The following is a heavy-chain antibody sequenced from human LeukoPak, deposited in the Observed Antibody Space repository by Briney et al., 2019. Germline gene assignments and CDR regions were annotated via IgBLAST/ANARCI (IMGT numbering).Heavy chain of an antibody. V-gene: IGHV4-34*01. CDR1: GGSFSGYY. CDR3: ARGLYGSSLADY. CDR2: INHSGST. D-gene: IGHD6-6*01. Sequence: SETLSLTCAVYGGSFSGYYWSWIRQPPGKGLEWIGEINHSGSTNYNPSLKSRVTISVDTSKNQFSLKLSSVTAADTAVYYCARGLYGSSLADYWGQGTLVTVSS. J-gene: IGHJ4*02.